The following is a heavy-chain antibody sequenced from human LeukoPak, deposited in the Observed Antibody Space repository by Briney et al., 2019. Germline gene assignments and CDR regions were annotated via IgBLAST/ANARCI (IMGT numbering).Heavy chain of an antibody. V-gene: IGHV1-18*01. D-gene: IGHD3-16*01. CDR1: GYTFTNYD. CDR3: ARGGGGWYFDL. Sequence: GASVKVSCKASGYTFTNYDISLVRQAPGQRLEWMGWINPYDGNTNYAQNLQGRVTMTTDTSTSTAYMELRSLRSDDTAVYYCARGGGGWYFDLWGRGTLVTVSS. J-gene: IGHJ2*01. CDR2: INPYDGNT.